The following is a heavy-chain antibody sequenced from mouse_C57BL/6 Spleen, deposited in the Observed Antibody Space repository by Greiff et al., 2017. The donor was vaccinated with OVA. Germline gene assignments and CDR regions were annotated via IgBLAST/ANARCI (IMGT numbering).Heavy chain of an antibody. J-gene: IGHJ1*03. CDR1: GYSITSGYY. V-gene: IGHV3-6*01. CDR3: ARDRAYYGSIHWYFDV. Sequence: EVQLVESGPGLVKPSQSLSLTCSVTGYSITSGYYWNWIRQFPGNKLEWMGYISYDGSNNYNPSLKNRISITRDTSKNQFFLKLNSVTTEDTATYYCARDRAYYGSIHWYFDVWGTGTTVTVSS. D-gene: IGHD1-1*01. CDR2: ISYDGSN.